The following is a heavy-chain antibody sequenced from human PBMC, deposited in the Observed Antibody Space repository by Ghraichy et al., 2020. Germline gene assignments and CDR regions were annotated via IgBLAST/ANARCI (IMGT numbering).Heavy chain of an antibody. V-gene: IGHV3-33*01. CDR1: GFSFSSYG. CDR3: AREAYFDY. Sequence: GGSLRLSCAASGFSFSSYGMHWVRQAPGKGLEWVAVIWYDGSNKYYADSVRGRFTVSRDNSKNTMYLQMNSLRAEDTAVYYCAREAYFDYWGHGTLVTVS. J-gene: IGHJ4*01. CDR2: IWYDGSNK.